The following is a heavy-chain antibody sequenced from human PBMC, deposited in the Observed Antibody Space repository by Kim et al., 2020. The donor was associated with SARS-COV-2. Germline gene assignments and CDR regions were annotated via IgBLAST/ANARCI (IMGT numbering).Heavy chain of an antibody. CDR1: GFTFDDYA. V-gene: IGHV3-9*01. CDR2: ISWNSGSI. D-gene: IGHD6-19*01. CDR3: AKDIGSGWRPLYYFDY. J-gene: IGHJ4*02. Sequence: GGSLRLSCAASGFTFDDYAMHWVRQAPGKGLEWVSGISWNSGSIGYADSVKGRFTISRDNAKNSLYLQMNSLRAEDTALYYCAKDIGSGWRPLYYFDYWGQGTLVTVSS.